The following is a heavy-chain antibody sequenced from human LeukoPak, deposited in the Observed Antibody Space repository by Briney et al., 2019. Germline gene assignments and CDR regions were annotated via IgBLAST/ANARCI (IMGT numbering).Heavy chain of an antibody. Sequence: ASVKVSCKASGFTFTSSAVQWVRQARGQRLEWIGWIVVGSGNTNYAQKFQERVTITRDMSTSTAYMELSSLRSEDTAVYYCAADGLTIFGVVIREPNYGMDVWGQGTTVTVSS. V-gene: IGHV1-58*01. J-gene: IGHJ6*02. CDR1: GFTFTSSA. CDR2: IVVGSGNT. CDR3: AADGLTIFGVVIREPNYGMDV. D-gene: IGHD3-3*01.